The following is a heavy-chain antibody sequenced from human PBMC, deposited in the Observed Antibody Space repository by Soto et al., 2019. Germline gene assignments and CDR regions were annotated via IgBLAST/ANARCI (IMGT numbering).Heavy chain of an antibody. CDR3: ARLKGCSSTSCYRARYYFDY. D-gene: IGHD2-2*02. CDR2: IYPGDSDT. Sequence: GESLKISCKGSGYSFTSYWIGWVRQMPGKGLEWMGIIYPGDSDTRYSPSFQGQVTISADKSISTAYLQWSSLKASDTAMYYCARLKGCSSTSCYRARYYFDYWGQGTLVTVSS. CDR1: GYSFTSYW. V-gene: IGHV5-51*01. J-gene: IGHJ4*02.